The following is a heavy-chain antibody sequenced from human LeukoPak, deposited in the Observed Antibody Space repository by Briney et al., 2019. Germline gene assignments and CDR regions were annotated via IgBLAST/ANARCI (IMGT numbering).Heavy chain of an antibody. CDR3: ARDRSDGDSRRLYFDY. D-gene: IGHD4-17*01. J-gene: IGHJ4*02. Sequence: PSGTLSLTCVVSGGSISSSNWWSWVRQPPGKGLEWIGEIYHSGSTNYNLSLKSRVTISVDKSKNQFSLKLSSVTAADTAVYYCARDRSDGDSRRLYFDYWGQGTLVTVSA. CDR2: IYHSGST. V-gene: IGHV4-4*02. CDR1: GGSISSSNW.